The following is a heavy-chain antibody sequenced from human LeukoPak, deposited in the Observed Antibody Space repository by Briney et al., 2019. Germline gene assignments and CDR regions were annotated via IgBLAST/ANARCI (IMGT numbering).Heavy chain of an antibody. CDR2: ISSSSSYI. CDR3: ATLHYGSGSPTDY. J-gene: IGHJ4*02. CDR1: GFTFSSYS. D-gene: IGHD3-10*01. Sequence: GGSLRLSCAASGFTFSSYSMNWVRQAPGKGLEWVSSISSSSSYIYYADSVKGRFTISRDNAKNTLYLQMNSLRAEDTAVYYCATLHYGSGSPTDYWGQGTLVTVSP. V-gene: IGHV3-21*01.